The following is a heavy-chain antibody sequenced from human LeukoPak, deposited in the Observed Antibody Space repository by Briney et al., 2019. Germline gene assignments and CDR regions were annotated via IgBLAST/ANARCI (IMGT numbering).Heavy chain of an antibody. CDR3: ARGRDSSSSYPGY. Sequence: KPGGSLRLSCAASGFSFSSYNMNWVRQTPGKGLEWVSSITSSSTYTFYADSVKGRFTISRDNAKNSLYLQMNSLRAEDTAVYYCARGRDSSSSYPGYWGQGTLVTVSS. CDR1: GFSFSSYN. V-gene: IGHV3-21*01. CDR2: ITSSSTYT. J-gene: IGHJ4*02. D-gene: IGHD6-6*01.